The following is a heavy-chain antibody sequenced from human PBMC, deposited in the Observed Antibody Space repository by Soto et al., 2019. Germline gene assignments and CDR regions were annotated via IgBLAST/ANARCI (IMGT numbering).Heavy chain of an antibody. Sequence: GGSLRLSCAASGFTFSSYSMNWVRQAPGKGLEWVSYISSSSSTIYYADSVKGRFTISRDNAKNSLYLQMNSLRDEDPAVYYCARNGARHCSSPSCYRRSWYYYDMEVRGQGTTVTVSS. D-gene: IGHD2-2*02. CDR3: ARNGARHCSSPSCYRRSWYYYDMEV. V-gene: IGHV3-48*02. CDR2: ISSSSSTI. CDR1: GFTFSSYS. J-gene: IGHJ6*02.